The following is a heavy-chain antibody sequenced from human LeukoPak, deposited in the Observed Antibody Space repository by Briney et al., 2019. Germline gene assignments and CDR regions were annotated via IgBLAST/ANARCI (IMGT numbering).Heavy chain of an antibody. J-gene: IGHJ4*02. CDR2: IISKKDGGTT. V-gene: IGHV3-15*01. CDR1: GFTFTNAW. D-gene: IGHD2-21*01. Sequence: GGSLRLSCAASGFTFTNAWMSWVRQAPGKGLEWVGRIISKKDGGTTDYAAPVKGRFTISRDDSKDTMYLQMNSLETEDIAVYYCATEYYGAYNYWGQGTLVTVSS. CDR3: ATEYYGAYNY.